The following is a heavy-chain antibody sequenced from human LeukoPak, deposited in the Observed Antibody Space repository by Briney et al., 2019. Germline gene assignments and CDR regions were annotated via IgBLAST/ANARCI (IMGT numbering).Heavy chain of an antibody. CDR1: GGSISSYY. D-gene: IGHD5-18*01. CDR3: ARGRSYDNKYSYGF. V-gene: IGHV4-59*01. J-gene: IGHJ3*01. Sequence: AETLSLTCTVSGGSISSYYWSWIRQPPGKGLEWIGYIYYSGSTNYNPSLKSRVTISVDTSKNQFSLKLSSVTAADTAVYYCARGRSYDNKYSYGFWGQGTMVTVSS. CDR2: IYYSGST.